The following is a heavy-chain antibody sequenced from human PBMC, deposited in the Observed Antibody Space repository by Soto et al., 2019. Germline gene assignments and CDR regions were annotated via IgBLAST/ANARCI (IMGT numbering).Heavy chain of an antibody. CDR2: ISPMFGAA. J-gene: IGHJ4*02. CDR1: GGTFNTYA. Sequence: QVQLVQSGAEMKKPGSSVKVSCQSSGGTFNTYAMNWVRQAPGQGPEWMGDISPMFGAANYAPNFQGRVTITADESTGTAYLQLSSLTSEDTALYFCAREVQVHWPAVAYWGEGTVVTVSS. V-gene: IGHV1-69*19. CDR3: AREVQVHWPAVAY. D-gene: IGHD1-1*01.